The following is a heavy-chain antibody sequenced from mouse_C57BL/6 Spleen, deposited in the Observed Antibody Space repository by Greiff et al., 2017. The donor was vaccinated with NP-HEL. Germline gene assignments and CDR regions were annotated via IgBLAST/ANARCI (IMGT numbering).Heavy chain of an antibody. J-gene: IGHJ1*03. Sequence: QVQLQQSGPELVKPGASVKLSCKASGYTFTSYDINWVKQRPGQGLEWIGWIYPRDGSTKYNEKFKGKATLTVDTSSSTAYMELHSLTSEDSAVYVCERSHYCGSSHWYFDVWGTGTTVTVAS. D-gene: IGHD1-1*01. CDR1: GYTFTSYD. V-gene: IGHV1-85*01. CDR2: IYPRDGST. CDR3: ERSHYCGSSHWYFDV.